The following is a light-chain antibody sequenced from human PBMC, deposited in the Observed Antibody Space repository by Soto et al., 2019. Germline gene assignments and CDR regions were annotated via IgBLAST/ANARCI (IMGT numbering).Light chain of an antibody. J-gene: IGLJ3*02. CDR3: SSYAASNTLGV. CDR2: EVS. Sequence: QSVLTQPPSASGSPGQSVTISCTGTSSDVGAYNYVSWYQQHPGKVPKLIIYEVSKRPSGVPDRFSGSKSGNTASLTVAGRQPEDEADYYCSSYAASNTLGVFGGGTKLTVL. V-gene: IGLV2-8*01. CDR1: SSDVGAYNY.